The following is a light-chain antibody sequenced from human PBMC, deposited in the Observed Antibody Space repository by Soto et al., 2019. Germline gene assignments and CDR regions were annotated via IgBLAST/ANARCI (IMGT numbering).Light chain of an antibody. J-gene: IGLJ3*02. Sequence: QSVLTQPPSASGSPGQSVTISCTGTSSDVGGYNYVSWYQQHPGKAPKLVIYEVTKRPSGVPDRFSGSKSGNTASLTVSGLQAEDEADYYCVLYMGSGNWVFGGGTKLTVL. CDR3: VLYMGSGNWV. CDR2: EVT. V-gene: IGLV2-8*01. CDR1: SSDVGGYNY.